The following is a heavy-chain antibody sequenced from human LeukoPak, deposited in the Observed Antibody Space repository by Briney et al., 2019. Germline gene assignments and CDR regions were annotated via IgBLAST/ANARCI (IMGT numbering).Heavy chain of an antibody. V-gene: IGHV1-69*13. CDR1: GGTFSSYA. Sequence: SVKVSCKASGGTFSSYAISWVRQAPGQGLEWMGGIIPIFGTANYAQKFQGRVTITADESTSTAYMELSSLRSEDTAVYYCASKSDGSDPLGAYYFDYWGQGPLVTVSS. J-gene: IGHJ4*01. D-gene: IGHD3-10*01. CDR2: IIPIFGTA. CDR3: ASKSDGSDPLGAYYFDY.